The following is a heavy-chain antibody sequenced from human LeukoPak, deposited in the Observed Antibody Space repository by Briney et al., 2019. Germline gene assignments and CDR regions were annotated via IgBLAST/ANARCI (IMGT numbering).Heavy chain of an antibody. J-gene: IGHJ3*02. D-gene: IGHD1-26*01. Sequence: GGSLRLSCAASGFTFSSYWMSWVRQAPGKGLEWVANIKQDGSEKYYVDSVKGRFTISRDNSKNTLYLQMNSLRAEDTAVYYCAREVGATGNAFDIWGQGTMVTVSS. V-gene: IGHV3-7*03. CDR3: AREVGATGNAFDI. CDR1: GFTFSSYW. CDR2: IKQDGSEK.